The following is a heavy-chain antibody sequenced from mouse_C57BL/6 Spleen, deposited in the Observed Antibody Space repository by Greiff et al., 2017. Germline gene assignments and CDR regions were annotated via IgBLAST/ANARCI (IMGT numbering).Heavy chain of an antibody. V-gene: IGHV7-3*01. CDR2: IRNKANGYNK. CDR1: GFTFTDYY. CDR3: ARYSSLYYFDY. J-gene: IGHJ2*01. D-gene: IGHD1-1*01. Sequence: EVKLVESGGGLVQPGGSLSLSCAASGFTFTDYYMSWVRQPPGKALEWLGFIRNKANGYNKEYSASVKGRFPISRDNNQSIHYLLKNARGAEESATYYCARYSSLYYFDYWGQGTTLTVAS.